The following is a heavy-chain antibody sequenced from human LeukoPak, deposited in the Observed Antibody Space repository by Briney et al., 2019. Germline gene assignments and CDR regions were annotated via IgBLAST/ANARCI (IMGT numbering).Heavy chain of an antibody. J-gene: IGHJ3*02. D-gene: IGHD3-3*01. Sequence: ASVKVSCKASGYTFTSYGISWVRQAPGKGLEWMGRVDPEDGETIYAEKFQGRVTITADTSTDTAYMELSSLRSEDTAVYYCATDSGSIRFLEWPNLDAFDIWGQGTMVTVSS. CDR1: GYTFTSYG. CDR3: ATDSGSIRFLEWPNLDAFDI. V-gene: IGHV1-69-2*01. CDR2: VDPEDGET.